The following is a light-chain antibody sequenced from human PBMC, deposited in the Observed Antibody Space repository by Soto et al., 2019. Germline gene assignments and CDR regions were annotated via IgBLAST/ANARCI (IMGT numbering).Light chain of an antibody. V-gene: IGLV2-11*01. Sequence: QSALTQPRSVSGSPGQSVTISCTGASSDVGAYNYVSWYQQHPGKAPKLMIYDVSTRPSGVPDRFSGSKSGTTASLTISGLQAEDEADYYCCSYAGSTYVFGTGTKVTVL. J-gene: IGLJ1*01. CDR3: CSYAGSTYV. CDR2: DVS. CDR1: SSDVGAYNY.